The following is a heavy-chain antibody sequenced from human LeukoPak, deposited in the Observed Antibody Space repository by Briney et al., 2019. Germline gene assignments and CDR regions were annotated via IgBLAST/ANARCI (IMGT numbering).Heavy chain of an antibody. V-gene: IGHV3-23*01. Sequence: GGSLRLSCAASGFTFNTFGMNWVHQAPGKGLEWVSAIGGSGGSTYYADSVKGRFTISRDNSKNTLYLQMNSLRAEDTAVYYCAKDPPQLAYCGGDCTYYYYGMDVWGQGTTVTVSS. CDR3: AKDPPQLAYCGGDCTYYYYGMDV. J-gene: IGHJ6*02. CDR2: IGGSGGST. D-gene: IGHD2-21*02. CDR1: GFTFNTFG.